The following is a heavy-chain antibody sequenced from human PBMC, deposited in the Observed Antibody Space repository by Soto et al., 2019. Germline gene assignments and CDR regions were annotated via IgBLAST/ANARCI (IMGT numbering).Heavy chain of an antibody. CDR3: ARVIGGYNFGYSTY. CDR1: GLTFSAYS. D-gene: IGHD5-18*01. CDR2: IGSSSSDI. Sequence: EMQLVESGGGLVKPGGSLRLSCAASGLTFSAYSMNWVRQAPGKGLEWVSSIGSSSSDIYYADSVKGRFTISRDNAKNSLYLQMNSLRAEDTAVFYCARVIGGYNFGYSTYWGQGTLVTVSS. V-gene: IGHV3-21*01. J-gene: IGHJ4*02.